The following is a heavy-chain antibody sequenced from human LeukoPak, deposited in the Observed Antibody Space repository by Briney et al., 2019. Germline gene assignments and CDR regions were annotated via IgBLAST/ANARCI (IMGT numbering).Heavy chain of an antibody. CDR2: ISGSGGST. Sequence: PGGSLRLSCAASGFTFSSYAMSWVRQAPGKGLEWVSAISGSGGSTYYADSVKGRFTISRDNSKNTLYLQMNSLRAEDTAVYYCAKDFEGGNGEGYWFDPWGQGTLVTVSS. D-gene: IGHD4-23*01. V-gene: IGHV3-23*01. CDR1: GFTFSSYA. J-gene: IGHJ5*02. CDR3: AKDFEGGNGEGYWFDP.